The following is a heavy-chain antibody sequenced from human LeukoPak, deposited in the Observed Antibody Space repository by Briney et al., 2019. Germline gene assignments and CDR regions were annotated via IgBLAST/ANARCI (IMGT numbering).Heavy chain of an antibody. D-gene: IGHD1-26*01. CDR1: GGSISSGSYC. V-gene: IGHV4-61*09. J-gene: IGHJ5*02. CDR2: IHTSGST. CDR3: ARDIVGATLWWFDP. Sequence: SQTLSLTCTVSGGSISSGSYCWSWIRQPAGKGLEWIGHIHTSGSTYYNPSLKSRVTISVDTSKNQFSLKLSSVTAADTAVYYCARDIVGATLWWFDPWGQGTLVTVSS.